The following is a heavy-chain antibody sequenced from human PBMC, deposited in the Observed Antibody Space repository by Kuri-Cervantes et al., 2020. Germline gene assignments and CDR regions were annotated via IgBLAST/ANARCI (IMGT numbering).Heavy chain of an antibody. V-gene: IGHV4-30-4*01. J-gene: IGHJ4*02. CDR2: IYYSGST. CDR3: ARDFLGERWPDY. D-gene: IGHD5-24*01. Sequence: LRLSCTVSGGSISSGDYYWSWIRQPPGKGLEWIGYIYYSGSTYYNPSLKSRVTISVDTSKNQFSLKLSSVTAADTAVYYCARDFLGERWPDYWGQGTLVTVSS. CDR1: GGSISSGDYY.